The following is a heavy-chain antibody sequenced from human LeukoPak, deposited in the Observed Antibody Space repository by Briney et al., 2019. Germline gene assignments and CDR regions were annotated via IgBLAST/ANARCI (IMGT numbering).Heavy chain of an antibody. V-gene: IGHV3-23*01. CDR3: AKDFVGTLPDAFDI. CDR2: IRGNGDGT. CDR1: GFTFRNYA. D-gene: IGHD4-23*01. Sequence: PGGSLRLSCAAAGFTFRNYAMTWVRQAPGKGLEWVSGIRGNGDGTQDADSLKGRLTISRADSTDTLFMQMDSLRVEDTAIYYCAKDFVGTLPDAFDIWGRGTMVTVSS. J-gene: IGHJ3*02.